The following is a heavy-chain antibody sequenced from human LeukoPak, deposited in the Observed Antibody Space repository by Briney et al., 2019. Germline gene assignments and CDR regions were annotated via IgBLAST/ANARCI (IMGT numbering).Heavy chain of an antibody. V-gene: IGHV3-21*01. CDR2: ISTSSRYI. CDR1: GFTFSSFD. Sequence: PGGSLRLSCAASGFTFSSFDMNWVRQAPGKGLEWVSSISTSSRYIYYGDSVKGRFTISRDDAKNSLYLQMNSLRVEDTAVYYCARADCSGSTCYLRRSWFDPWGQGTLVTVSS. D-gene: IGHD2-2*01. CDR3: ARADCSGSTCYLRRSWFDP. J-gene: IGHJ5*02.